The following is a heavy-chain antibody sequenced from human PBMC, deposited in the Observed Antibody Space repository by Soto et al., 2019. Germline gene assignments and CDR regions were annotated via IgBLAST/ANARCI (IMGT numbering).Heavy chain of an antibody. CDR1: CDSISSDY. V-gene: IGHV4-59*01. CDR2: IFDSGTT. CDR3: ARSSGWQFDF. Sequence: SETLSLTCIVSCDSISSDYWSWIRQPPGKGLEWIGYIFDSGTTNYNPSLKSRVTISADTSKNQFSLRLSTVTAANTAVYYCARSSGWQFDFWGQGIMVT. J-gene: IGHJ4*02. D-gene: IGHD6-19*01.